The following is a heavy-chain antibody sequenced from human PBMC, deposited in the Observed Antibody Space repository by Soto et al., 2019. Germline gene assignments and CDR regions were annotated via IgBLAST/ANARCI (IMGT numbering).Heavy chain of an antibody. Sequence: SVKVSCKASGGTFSSYAISWVRQAPGQGLEWMGGIIPIFGTANYAQKFQGRVTITADESTSTAYMELSSLRSEDTAVCYCARGLRVSDAFDIWGQGTMVTVSS. CDR1: GGTFSSYA. CDR3: ARGLRVSDAFDI. J-gene: IGHJ3*02. D-gene: IGHD4-17*01. V-gene: IGHV1-69*13. CDR2: IIPIFGTA.